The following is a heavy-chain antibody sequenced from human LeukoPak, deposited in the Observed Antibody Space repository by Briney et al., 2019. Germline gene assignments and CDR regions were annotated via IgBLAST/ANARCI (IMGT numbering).Heavy chain of an antibody. Sequence: GGSLRLSCAASGFTFSSYAMSWVRQAPGKGLERVSAISGSGGSTYYADSVKGRFTISRDNSKNTLYLQMNSLRAEDTAAYYCARSGIKMVRGVIIKSPYHMDVWGKGTTVTVSS. CDR3: ARSGIKMVRGVIIKSPYHMDV. V-gene: IGHV3-23*01. D-gene: IGHD3-10*01. CDR1: GFTFSSYA. CDR2: ISGSGGST. J-gene: IGHJ6*03.